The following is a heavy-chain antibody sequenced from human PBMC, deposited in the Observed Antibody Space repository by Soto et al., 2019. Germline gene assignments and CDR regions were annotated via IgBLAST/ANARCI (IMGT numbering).Heavy chain of an antibody. J-gene: IGHJ1*01. D-gene: IGHD5-12*01. CDR1: GYSISSSTNS. CDR3: ARLEYSGYFQV. CDR2: IYYSGAA. V-gene: IGHV4-39*02. Sequence: PAETLSLSCDVSGYSISSSTNSWVCLRQPPGKGLEWLASIYYSGAAYYNPSLRSSVSISVDTSNNRFSLALTSLTAAETAVYFCARLEYSGYFQVWGQGSLVTVSS.